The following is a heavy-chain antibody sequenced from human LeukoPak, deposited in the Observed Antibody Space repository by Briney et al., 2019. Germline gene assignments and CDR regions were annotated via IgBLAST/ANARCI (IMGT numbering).Heavy chain of an antibody. V-gene: IGHV1-2*06. CDR2: INPNSGGT. Sequence: GASVKVSCKASGYTFTSYDINWVRQAPGQGLEWMGRINPNSGGTNYAQKFQGRVTMTRDTSISTAYMELSRLRSDDTAVYYCARGYYDSSGYTFDYWGQGTLVTVSS. CDR1: GYTFTSYD. CDR3: ARGYYDSSGYTFDY. J-gene: IGHJ4*02. D-gene: IGHD3-22*01.